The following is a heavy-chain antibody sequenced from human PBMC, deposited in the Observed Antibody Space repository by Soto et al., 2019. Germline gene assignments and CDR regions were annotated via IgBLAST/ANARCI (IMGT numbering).Heavy chain of an antibody. CDR1: CDSIATVDYS. CDR2: IYKSATT. Sequence: PSETLSLTCSVSCDSIATVDYSWAWIRQPPGQALEDIGDIYKSATTYNNPSFEGRVAISLDTSKSHLSLNVTSVTAADTAVYFCARGRYCLTGRCFPNWFDSWGQGTLVTVSS. D-gene: IGHD2-15*01. J-gene: IGHJ5*01. CDR3: ARGRYCLTGRCFPNWFDS. V-gene: IGHV4-30-4*01.